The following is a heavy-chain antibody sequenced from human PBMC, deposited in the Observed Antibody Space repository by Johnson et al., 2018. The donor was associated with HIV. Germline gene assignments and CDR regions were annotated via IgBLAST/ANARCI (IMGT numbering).Heavy chain of an antibody. D-gene: IGHD6-13*01. Sequence: VQLVESGGGVVQPGRSLRLSCAASGFTFNSYGMHWVRQAPGKGLEWVAVIWYDGSNKYYADSVKGRFTISRDNSNNTLYLQMNSLRAEDTAIYYCVKGMDSSSWYAFDIWGQGTMVTVSS. CDR1: GFTFNSYG. J-gene: IGHJ3*02. CDR2: IWYDGSNK. CDR3: VKGMDSSSWYAFDI. V-gene: IGHV3-33*06.